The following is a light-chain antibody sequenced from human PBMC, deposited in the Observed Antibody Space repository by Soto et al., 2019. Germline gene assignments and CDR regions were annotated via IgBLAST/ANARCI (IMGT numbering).Light chain of an antibody. CDR3: QQYDSSPRT. CDR2: AIS. CDR1: ESFSTN. J-gene: IGKJ1*01. V-gene: IGKV3-20*01. Sequence: EIEMTQSPATLSLAPGERVTLSCRASESFSTNLSWYQQKPGQAPRLLIYAISDRATGVPDRFRGSGSGTDFTLTITRLEPEDFAVYFCQQYDSSPRTFGQGTKVDI.